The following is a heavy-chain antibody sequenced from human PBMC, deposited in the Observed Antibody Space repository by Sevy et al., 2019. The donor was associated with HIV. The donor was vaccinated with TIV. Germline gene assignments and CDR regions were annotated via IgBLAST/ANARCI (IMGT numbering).Heavy chain of an antibody. J-gene: IGHJ6*02. V-gene: IGHV3-48*03. CDR2: ISSSGSTI. CDR1: GFTFSSYD. CDR3: ARDKSTIVATIQDDYYGMDV. Sequence: GGSLRLSCAASGFTFSSYDMNWVRQAPGKGLEWVAYISSSGSTIYYADSVNGRFTISRDNAKNSLYLKMNSLRAEDTAVYYTARDKSTIVATIQDDYYGMDVWGQGTTVTVSS. D-gene: IGHD5-12*01.